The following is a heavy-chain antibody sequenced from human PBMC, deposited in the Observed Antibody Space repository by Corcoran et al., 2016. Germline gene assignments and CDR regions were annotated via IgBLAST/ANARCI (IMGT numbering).Heavy chain of an antibody. V-gene: IGHV1-69*01. D-gene: IGHD3-10*01. CDR3: AGRPMVRGVMGSWFDP. CDR2: IIPIFGTA. J-gene: IGHJ5*02. Sequence: QVQLVQSGAEVKKPGSSVKVSCKASGGTFSSYAISWVRQAPGQGLEWMGGIIPIFGTANHAQKFQGRVTITADESTSTAYMELSSLRSEDTAVYYCAGRPMVRGVMGSWFDPWGQGTLVTVSS. CDR1: GGTFSSYA.